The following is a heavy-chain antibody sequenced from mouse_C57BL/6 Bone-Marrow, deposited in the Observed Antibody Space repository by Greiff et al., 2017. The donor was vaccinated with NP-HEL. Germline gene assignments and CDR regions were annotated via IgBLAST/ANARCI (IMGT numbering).Heavy chain of an antibody. V-gene: IGHV1-52*01. CDR2: IDPSDSET. Sequence: QVQLQQPGAELVRPGSSVKLSCKASGYTFTSYWMHWVKQRPIQGLEWIGNIDPSDSETHYNQKFKDKATLTVDKSSSKAYMQLSSLTSDDSAVYYGARIYPSRGAMDYWGQGTSVTVSS. CDR3: ARIYPSRGAMDY. J-gene: IGHJ4*01. D-gene: IGHD2-10*02. CDR1: GYTFTSYW.